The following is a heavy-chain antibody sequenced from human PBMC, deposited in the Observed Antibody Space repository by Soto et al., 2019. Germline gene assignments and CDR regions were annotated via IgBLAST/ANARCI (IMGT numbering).Heavy chain of an antibody. J-gene: IGHJ4*02. Sequence: QVQLVESGGGVVQPGRSLRLSCAASGFTFSSYGMHWVRQAPGKGLEWVAVISYDGSNKYYADSVKGRFIISRDNSKNTLYLQMNSLRAEDTAVYYCAKPLRTTVVTNGVFDYWGQGTLVTVSS. CDR1: GFTFSSYG. CDR2: ISYDGSNK. V-gene: IGHV3-30*18. CDR3: AKPLRTTVVTNGVFDY. D-gene: IGHD4-17*01.